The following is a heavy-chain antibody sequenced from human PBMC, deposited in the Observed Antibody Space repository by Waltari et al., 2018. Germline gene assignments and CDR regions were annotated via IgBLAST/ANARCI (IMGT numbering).Heavy chain of an antibody. J-gene: IGHJ4*02. Sequence: QVQLVESGGGVVQPGRSLRLSCAASGFTFSSYAMHWVRQAPGKGLGWVAVISYDGSNKYYADSVKGRFTISRDNSKNTLYLQMNSLRAVDTAVYYCGGGGFLEWSSFDYWGQGTLVTVSS. CDR3: GGGGFLEWSSFDY. CDR2: ISYDGSNK. V-gene: IGHV3-30-3*01. D-gene: IGHD3-3*01. CDR1: GFTFSSYA.